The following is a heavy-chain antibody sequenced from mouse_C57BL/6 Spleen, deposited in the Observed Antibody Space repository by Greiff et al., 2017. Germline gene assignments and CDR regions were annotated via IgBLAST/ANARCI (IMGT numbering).Heavy chain of an antibody. Sequence: QVQLQQSGAELVKPGASVKLSCKASGYTFTSYWMHWVKQRPGQGLEWIGMIHPNSGSTNYNEKFKSKATLTVDKSSSTAYMQLSSLTSEDSAVYYCARNDGSRMFDYWGQGTTLTVSS. D-gene: IGHD1-1*01. J-gene: IGHJ2*01. CDR1: GYTFTSYW. V-gene: IGHV1-64*01. CDR3: ARNDGSRMFDY. CDR2: IHPNSGST.